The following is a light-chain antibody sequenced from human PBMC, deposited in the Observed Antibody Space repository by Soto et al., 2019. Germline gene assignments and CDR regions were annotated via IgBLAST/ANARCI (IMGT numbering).Light chain of an antibody. V-gene: IGKV1-39*01. J-gene: IGKJ3*01. CDR1: QSITYY. Sequence: DIQLTQSPSSLSASVGDRVTITCRASQSITYYLNWYQQKPGKAPELLIYAASSLQSGVPSRFSGSGSGTDFTLTISNLQPEDFGTYHCQQSSSTPLTFGPGTKVHIK. CDR2: AAS. CDR3: QQSSSTPLT.